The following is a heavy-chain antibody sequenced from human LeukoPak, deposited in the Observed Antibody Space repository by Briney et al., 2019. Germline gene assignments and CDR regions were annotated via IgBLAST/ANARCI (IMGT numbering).Heavy chain of an antibody. CDR3: VRRYGSGTYDAFHI. D-gene: IGHD3-10*01. Sequence: GGSLRLSCAASGFTFSSYWMHWVRQAPGKGLVLVSLIYIDGSRTTYADSVKGRCTISRDNAANELFLQMNSLGAAAAAVYYCVRRYGSGTYDAFHIWGQGTMVTVSS. J-gene: IGHJ3*02. V-gene: IGHV3-74*03. CDR2: IYIDGSRT. CDR1: GFTFSSYW.